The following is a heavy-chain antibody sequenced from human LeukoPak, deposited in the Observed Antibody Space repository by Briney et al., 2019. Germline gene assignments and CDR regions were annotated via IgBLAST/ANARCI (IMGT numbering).Heavy chain of an antibody. D-gene: IGHD6-6*01. J-gene: IGHJ6*03. V-gene: IGHV4-59*12. CDR3: ARDMRQLEGYYYYYMDV. Sequence: PSETLSLTCTVSGGSISSYYWSWIRQPPGKGLEWIGYIYYSGSTNYNPSLKSRVTISVDTSKNQFSLKLSSVTAADTAVYYCARDMRQLEGYYYYYMDVWGKGTTVTVSS. CDR1: GGSISSYY. CDR2: IYYSGST.